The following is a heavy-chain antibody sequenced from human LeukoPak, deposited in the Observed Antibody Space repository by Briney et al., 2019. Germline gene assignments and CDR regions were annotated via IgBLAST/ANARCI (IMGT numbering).Heavy chain of an antibody. D-gene: IGHD5-24*01. CDR1: GFTFSDYW. CDR2: IKQDGSEK. CDR3: ASGYTASTF. Sequence: PGGSLRLSCVASGFTFSDYWMTWVRQAPGKGLEWVANIKQDGSEKYFVESVKGRFTISRVNARNSVYLQMSNLRGEDTALYYCASGYTASTFWGQGTLVTVSS. V-gene: IGHV3-7*01. J-gene: IGHJ4*02.